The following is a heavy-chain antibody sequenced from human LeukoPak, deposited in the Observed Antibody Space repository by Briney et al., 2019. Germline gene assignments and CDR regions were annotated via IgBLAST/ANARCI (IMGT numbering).Heavy chain of an antibody. CDR2: IYYGGST. CDR1: GGSISSHY. D-gene: IGHD1-1*01. J-gene: IGHJ6*03. V-gene: IGHV4-59*11. Sequence: SETLSLTCTGSGGSISSHYWSWIRQPPGKGLEWIGYIYYGGSTNYKPSLKSRVTISVDTSKNQSSLKLSSVTAADTAVYYCARAWNYYYYMDVWGKGTTVTVSS. CDR3: ARAWNYYYYMDV.